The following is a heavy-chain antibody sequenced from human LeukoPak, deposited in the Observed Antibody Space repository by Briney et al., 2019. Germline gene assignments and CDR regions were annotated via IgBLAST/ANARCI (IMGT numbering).Heavy chain of an antibody. CDR2: IYYSGST. CDR3: ARVLGDSSGYFGYYYYGMDV. CDR1: GGSISSYY. D-gene: IGHD3-22*01. J-gene: IGHJ6*02. V-gene: IGHV4-59*01. Sequence: SETLSLTCTVSGGSISSYYWSWIRQPPGKGLEWIGYIYYSGSTNYNPSLKSRVTISVDTSKNQFSLKLSSVAAADTAVYYSARVLGDSSGYFGYYYYGMDVWGQGTTVTVSS.